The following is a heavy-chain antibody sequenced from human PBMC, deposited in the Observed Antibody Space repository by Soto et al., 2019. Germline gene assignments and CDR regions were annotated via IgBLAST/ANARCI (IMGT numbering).Heavy chain of an antibody. Sequence: QVQLQESGPGLVKPSQTLSLTCTVSGGSISDGYYWSWIRQHPGKGLECIGSISDSGSTSYNPSRKSRLTISVDTSKNQFSLSLSSVTAADTAVYCCARRDRSGYSYWLDTWGQGTLVTVSS. CDR1: GGSISDGYY. CDR2: ISDSGST. D-gene: IGHD3-22*01. J-gene: IGHJ5*02. V-gene: IGHV4-31*03. CDR3: ARRDRSGYSYWLDT.